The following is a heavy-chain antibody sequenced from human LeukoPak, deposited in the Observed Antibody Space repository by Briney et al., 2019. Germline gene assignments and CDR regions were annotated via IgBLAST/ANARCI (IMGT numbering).Heavy chain of an antibody. Sequence: PGGSLRLSCSTSGFTFSNYFMYWVRQAPGKGQEYVSSIGPNGASTLYADSVKGRFTISRDNSKNALYLQLTSLRLEDTALYYCVKDLTGTWSFDYWGQGTLVTVSS. J-gene: IGHJ4*02. CDR2: IGPNGAST. CDR1: GFTFSNYF. CDR3: VKDLTGTWSFDY. V-gene: IGHV3-64D*06. D-gene: IGHD3-9*01.